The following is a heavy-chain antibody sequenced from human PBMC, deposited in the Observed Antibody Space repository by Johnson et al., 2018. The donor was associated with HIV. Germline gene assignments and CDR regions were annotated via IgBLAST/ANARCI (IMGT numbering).Heavy chain of an antibody. CDR2: IRWNSGSI. V-gene: IGHV3-9*01. CDR1: GFTFDDYA. Sequence: VQLVESGGGLVQPGRSLRLSCAASGFTFDDYAMHWVRQAPGKGLEWVSGIRWNSGSIGYAASVKGRFTISRDNAKNSLYLQMNSLRAEDTALYYCAKDPNWNYVGYAFDIWGQGTMVTVSS. D-gene: IGHD1-7*01. J-gene: IGHJ3*02. CDR3: AKDPNWNYVGYAFDI.